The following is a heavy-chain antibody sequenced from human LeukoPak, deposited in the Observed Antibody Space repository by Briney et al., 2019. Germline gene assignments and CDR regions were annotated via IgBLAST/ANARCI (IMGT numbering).Heavy chain of an antibody. CDR1: GGSITRDIVY. Sequence: SETLSLTCTVSGGSITRDIVYWTWIRQHPGKGLEWIGSIHNSRGTSYNPSLESRLNISLDTSENQFFLKMSSVTAADTAMYYCGKVGGNSNSWGQGTLVTVSS. CDR3: GKVGGNSNS. D-gene: IGHD4-23*01. V-gene: IGHV4-31*03. CDR2: IHNSRGT. J-gene: IGHJ5*02.